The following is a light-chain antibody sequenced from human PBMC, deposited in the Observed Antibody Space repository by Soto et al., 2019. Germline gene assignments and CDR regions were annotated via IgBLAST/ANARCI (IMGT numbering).Light chain of an antibody. CDR2: ATR. J-gene: IGKJ1*01. Sequence: DIQMTQSPSSLSASVGDRVTITCRASQSISSYLNWYQQKPGKAPKLLIYATRSLQSGVPSRFSGSVSGTDFTLTISSLQPEDYAAYYCQQSYSIPWTFGQGTKVEIK. V-gene: IGKV1-39*01. CDR3: QQSYSIPWT. CDR1: QSISSY.